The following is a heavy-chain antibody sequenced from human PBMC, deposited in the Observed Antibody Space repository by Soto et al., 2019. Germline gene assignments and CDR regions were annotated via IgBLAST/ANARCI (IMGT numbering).Heavy chain of an antibody. CDR1: GYSFTSYW. Sequence: PGESLKISCKGSGYSFTSYWISWVRQMPGKGLEWMGRIDPSDSYTNYSPSFQGHVTISADKSISTAYLQWSSLKASDTAMYYCARRSRYMVRGTNWFDPWGQGTLVTVSS. CDR2: IDPSDSYT. J-gene: IGHJ5*02. CDR3: ARRSRYMVRGTNWFDP. D-gene: IGHD3-10*01. V-gene: IGHV5-10-1*01.